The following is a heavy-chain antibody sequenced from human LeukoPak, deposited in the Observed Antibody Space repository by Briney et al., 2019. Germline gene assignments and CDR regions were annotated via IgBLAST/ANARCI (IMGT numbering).Heavy chain of an antibody. V-gene: IGHV3-15*01. CDR3: ITPLPYSAQ. J-gene: IGHJ4*02. D-gene: IGHD2-21*01. Sequence: GGSLRLSCTASGFTFSSYAMSWVRQAPGKGLEWVGRIKPKTDGETTEYAAPVKGRFSISRDDSKNMLYLQMNSLKTEDTAVYYCITPLPYSAQGGQGTLVTVSS. CDR2: IKPKTDGETT. CDR1: GFTFSSYA.